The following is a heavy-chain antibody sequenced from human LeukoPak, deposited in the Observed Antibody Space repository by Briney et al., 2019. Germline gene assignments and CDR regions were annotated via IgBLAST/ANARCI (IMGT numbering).Heavy chain of an antibody. D-gene: IGHD4-17*01. CDR3: AREAGDYGLFDP. CDR1: GFTFSSYA. V-gene: IGHV3-30*04. J-gene: IGHJ5*02. CDR2: ISYDGSNK. Sequence: GGSLRLSCAASGFTFSSYAMHWVRQAPGKGLEWVAVISYDGSNKYYADSVKGRFTISRDNSKNTLYLQMNSLRAEDTAVYYCAREAGDYGLFDPWGQGTLVTVSS.